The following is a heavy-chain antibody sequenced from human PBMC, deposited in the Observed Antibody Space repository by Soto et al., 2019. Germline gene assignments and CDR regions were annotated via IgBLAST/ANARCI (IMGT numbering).Heavy chain of an antibody. Sequence: QVQLVQSGAEVKKPGASVKVSCKASGYTFTSYGISWVRQAPGQGLEWMGWISAYNGNTTYAQKLQGRVTMSTDTSTSPAYMELRSLGSDDTAVYYWARDYSYDSSGVSDYWGQGTLVTVSS. CDR3: ARDYSYDSSGVSDY. CDR1: GYTFTSYG. J-gene: IGHJ4*02. D-gene: IGHD3-22*01. CDR2: ISAYNGNT. V-gene: IGHV1-18*01.